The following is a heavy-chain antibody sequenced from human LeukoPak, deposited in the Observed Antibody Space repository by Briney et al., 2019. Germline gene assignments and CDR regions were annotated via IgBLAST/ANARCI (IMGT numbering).Heavy chain of an antibody. CDR1: GGSISSSSYY. CDR2: IYYSGST. V-gene: IGHV4-39*07. Sequence: SETLSLTCTVSGGSISSSSYYWGWIRQPPGKGLEWIGSIYYSGSTYYNPSLKSRVTISVDTSKNQFSLKLSSVTAADTAVYYCARARSGSGRYYDYMDVWGKGTTVTVSS. CDR3: ARARSGSGRYYDYMDV. D-gene: IGHD1-26*01. J-gene: IGHJ6*03.